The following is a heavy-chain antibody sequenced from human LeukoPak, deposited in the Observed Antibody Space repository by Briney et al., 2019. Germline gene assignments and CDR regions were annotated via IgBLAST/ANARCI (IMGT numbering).Heavy chain of an antibody. CDR2: ISSSGSYI. J-gene: IGHJ4*02. Sequence: PGGSLRLSCAASGFTFSSYDMNWVRQSPGKGLEWVSWISSSGSYIYYADSLRGRFTISRDNAKNSLYLQMNSLRADDTAVYYCARGGSYVHYWGQGTLVTVSS. D-gene: IGHD1-26*01. V-gene: IGHV3-21*01. CDR3: ARGGSYVHY. CDR1: GFTFSSYD.